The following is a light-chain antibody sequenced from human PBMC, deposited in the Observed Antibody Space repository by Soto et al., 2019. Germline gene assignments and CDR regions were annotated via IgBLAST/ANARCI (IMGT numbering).Light chain of an antibody. CDR3: CSYAGNYLYV. J-gene: IGLJ1*01. V-gene: IGLV2-11*01. CDR1: SSDVGGYNY. CDR2: DVV. Sequence: QSALTQPRSVSGSPGQSVTISCTGTSSDVGGYNYFSCYQQHPGKAPKLIIYDVVKRPSGVPDHFSGSKSGNTASLTIAGLQAEDEADYYFCSYAGNYLYVFGTGTKVTV.